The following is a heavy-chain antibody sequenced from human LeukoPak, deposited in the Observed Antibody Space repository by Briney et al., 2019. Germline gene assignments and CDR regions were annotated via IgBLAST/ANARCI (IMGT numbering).Heavy chain of an antibody. J-gene: IGHJ6*04. CDR2: IKEDGSEK. V-gene: IGHV3-7*01. CDR1: GFTFSSYS. Sequence: GGSLRLSCAASGFTFSSYSMNWVRQAPGKGLEGVANIKEDGSEKYYVDSVKGRFTISRDNAKNSLYLQMNSLRAEDTAVYYCARDWSSTTGMDVWGKGTTVTVSS. D-gene: IGHD2-2*01. CDR3: ARDWSSTTGMDV.